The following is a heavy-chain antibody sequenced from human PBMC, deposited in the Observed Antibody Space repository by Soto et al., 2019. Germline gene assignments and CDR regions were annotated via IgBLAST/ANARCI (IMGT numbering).Heavy chain of an antibody. V-gene: IGHV1-46*01. CDR1: GYTFTSYY. CDR2: INPSGGST. Sequence: ASVKVTCKASGYTFTSYYMHWVRQAPGQGLEWMGIINPSGGSTSYAQKFQGRVTMTRDTSTSTVYMELSSLRSEDTAVYYCARAYYYCSGSSFSLRDPLDYWGQGTMVTVSS. J-gene: IGHJ4*02. CDR3: ARAYYYCSGSSFSLRDPLDY. D-gene: IGHD3-10*01.